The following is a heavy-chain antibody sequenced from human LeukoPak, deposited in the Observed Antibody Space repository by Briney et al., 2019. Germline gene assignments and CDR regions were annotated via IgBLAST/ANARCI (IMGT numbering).Heavy chain of an antibody. D-gene: IGHD5-12*01. J-gene: IGHJ4*02. V-gene: IGHV4-34*01. Sequence: SETLSLTCAVYGGSLSDYYWTWIRQPPGKGLEWIGEVNHSGVTNYNPSIKSRVTLSVDTLKNQFSLKVNSVTAADTAVYYCARSPTSCVSATCPVAYSGYDLDYWSRGMLVTVSS. CDR2: VNHSGVT. CDR1: GGSLSDYY. CDR3: ARSPTSCVSATCPVAYSGYDLDY.